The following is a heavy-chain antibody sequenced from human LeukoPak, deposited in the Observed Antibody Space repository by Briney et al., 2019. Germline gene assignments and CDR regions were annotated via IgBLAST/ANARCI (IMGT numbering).Heavy chain of an antibody. CDR2: IKSKTDGRTT. J-gene: IGHJ6*04. D-gene: IGHD3-10*01. Sequence: PGGSLRLSCAPSGFTFSNAWMSWVRQAPGKGLEWVGRIKSKTDGRTTDYAAPVKGRFTISRDDSKNTLYLQMNSLKTEDTAVYYCTTDPDYYGSGSYLYYYGMDVWGKGTTVTVSS. V-gene: IGHV3-15*01. CDR3: TTDPDYYGSGSYLYYYGMDV. CDR1: GFTFSNAW.